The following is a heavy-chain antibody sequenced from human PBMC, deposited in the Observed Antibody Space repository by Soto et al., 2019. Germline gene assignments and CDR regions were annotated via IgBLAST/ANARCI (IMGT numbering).Heavy chain of an antibody. CDR2: IYWDDDK. CDR1: GFSFSSIGEG. V-gene: IGHV2-5*02. D-gene: IGHD2-21*02. Sequence: QITLKESGPTLVKPTQTLTLTCTFPGFSFSSIGEGVGWIRQPPGKALEWLALIYWDDDKRYSPSLKSRLTSTNDTSTTRVVLTITNIDPVDTASYYCVQSRCEGDCLASSSSHAASGLGVWRQGTAVTVSS. J-gene: IGHJ6*02. CDR3: VQSRCEGDCLASSSSHAASGLGV.